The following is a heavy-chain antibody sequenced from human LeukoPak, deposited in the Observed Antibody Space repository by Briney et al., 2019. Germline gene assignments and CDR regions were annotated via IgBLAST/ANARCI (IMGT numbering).Heavy chain of an antibody. CDR1: GGSFSGYY. CDR3: VGRDYGDYS. J-gene: IGHJ5*02. Sequence: SETLSLTCAVYGGSFSGYYWSWIRQPPGKGLEWIGEINHSGSTNYNPSLKSRVTISVDTPKNQFSLKLSSVTAADTAVYYCVGRDYGDYSWGQGTLVTVSS. D-gene: IGHD4-17*01. CDR2: INHSGST. V-gene: IGHV4-34*01.